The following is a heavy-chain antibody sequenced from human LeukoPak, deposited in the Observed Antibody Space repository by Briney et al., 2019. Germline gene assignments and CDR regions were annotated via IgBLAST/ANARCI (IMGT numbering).Heavy chain of an antibody. CDR2: IRDSGAT. V-gene: IGHV3-66*03. J-gene: IGHJ5*01. Sequence: GGSLRLSCAGSGFIVKNYYMNWVRQAPGEGLEWVSLIRDSGATFYADSVKGRFTISRDNSKNTIYLQMNRLRVEDTAVYFCARDRAVTQVWVEFDSWGQGTQVTVSS. CDR1: GFIVKNYY. CDR3: ARDRAVTQVWVEFDS. D-gene: IGHD3-16*01.